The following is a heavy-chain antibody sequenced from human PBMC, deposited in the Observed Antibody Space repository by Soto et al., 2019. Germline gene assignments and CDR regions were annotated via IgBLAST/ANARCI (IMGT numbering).Heavy chain of an antibody. CDR1: GGSFSGYY. V-gene: IGHV4-34*01. CDR2: INHSGST. Sequence: QVQLQQWGAGLLKPSETLSLTCAVYGGSFSGYYWSWIRQPPGKGLEWIGEINHSGSTNYNPSLKGRVTISVDTSKNQFSLKLSSVTAADTAVYSCARGRGGSGSRWGQGTLVTVSS. D-gene: IGHD3-22*01. J-gene: IGHJ4*02. CDR3: ARGRGGSGSR.